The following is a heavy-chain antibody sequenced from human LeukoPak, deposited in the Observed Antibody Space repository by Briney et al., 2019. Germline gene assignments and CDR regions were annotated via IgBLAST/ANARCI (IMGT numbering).Heavy chain of an antibody. CDR2: ISGSGGST. J-gene: IGHJ4*02. CDR3: AKGSYYDSSGSFYFDY. D-gene: IGHD3-22*01. V-gene: IGHV3-23*01. Sequence: GGSLRLSCAASGFAFSSYAMSWVRQAPGKGLEWVSSISGSGGSTNYADSVKGRFTVSRDNSKNTLYVQVNSLGTEDTAAYYCAKGSYYDSSGSFYFDYWVQGTLVTVSS. CDR1: GFAFSSYA.